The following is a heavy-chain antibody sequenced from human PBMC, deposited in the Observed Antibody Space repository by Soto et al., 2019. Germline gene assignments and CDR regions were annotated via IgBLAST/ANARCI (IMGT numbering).Heavy chain of an antibody. CDR2: IYYSGTT. D-gene: IGHD1-26*01. Sequence: QVQLEESGPGLAKPSQTLSLTCSVSGGSFSSDSFIWSWVRQFPGKGLEWIGYIYYSGTTYYNPSLRSRVIMSVDTSKNQFSLKLSSVTAADTAVYYCARDHKWDGMDVWGQGTMVTVSS. J-gene: IGHJ6*02. V-gene: IGHV4-31*03. CDR3: ARDHKWDGMDV. CDR1: GGSFSSDSFI.